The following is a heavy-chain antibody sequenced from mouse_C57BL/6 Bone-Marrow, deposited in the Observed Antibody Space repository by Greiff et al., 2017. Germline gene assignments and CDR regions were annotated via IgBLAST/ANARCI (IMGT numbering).Heavy chain of an antibody. CDR2: IDPEDGET. J-gene: IGHJ2*01. Sequence: VQLQESGAELVKPGASVKLSCTASGFNITDYYMHWVKQRTEQGLEWIGRIDPEDGETKYAPNFQGKTTITADTSSNTAYLQLSSLTSEDTAVYYCAPFDYWGQGTTLTVSS. V-gene: IGHV14-2*01. CDR3: APFDY. CDR1: GFNITDYY.